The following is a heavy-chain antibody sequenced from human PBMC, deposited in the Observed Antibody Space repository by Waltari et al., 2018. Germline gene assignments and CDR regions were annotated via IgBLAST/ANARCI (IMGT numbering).Heavy chain of an antibody. CDR1: GFTFSSYW. V-gene: IGHV3-74*01. J-gene: IGHJ4*02. D-gene: IGHD2-15*01. CDR2: INSDGSST. Sequence: EVQLVESGGGLVQPGGSLRLSCAASGFTFSSYWMHWVRQAPGKGLVWVSRINSDGSSTSYADSAKGRFTISRDNAKNTLYLQMNSLRAEDTAVYYCARISWGSRVLAAPFDYWGQGTLVTVSS. CDR3: ARISWGSRVLAAPFDY.